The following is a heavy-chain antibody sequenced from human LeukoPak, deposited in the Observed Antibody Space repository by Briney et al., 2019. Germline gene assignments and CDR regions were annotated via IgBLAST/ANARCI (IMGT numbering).Heavy chain of an antibody. CDR2: IKSKADGGTT. V-gene: IGHV3-15*01. CDR3: AAFSKGF. Sequence: PGGSLRLSCAASGIAFSDVWMTRVRQAPGKGLEWVGRIKSKADGGTTDNAAPVKGRFSISGDDSKNTVYLQMDSLEAEDTAVYYCAAFSKGFWGQGTLVTVSS. CDR1: GIAFSDVW. J-gene: IGHJ4*02.